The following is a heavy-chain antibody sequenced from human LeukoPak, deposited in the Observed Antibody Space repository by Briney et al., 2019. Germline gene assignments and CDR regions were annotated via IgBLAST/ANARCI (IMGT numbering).Heavy chain of an antibody. CDR1: GFTFSSYA. V-gene: IGHV3-30-3*01. CDR2: ISYDGSNK. D-gene: IGHD5-18*01. CDR3: ARARYSYGYLPSNY. Sequence: GGSLRLSCAASGFTFSSYAMHWVRQAPGKGLEWVAVISYDGSNKYYADSVKGRFTISRDNSKNTLYLQMNSLRAEDTAVYYCARARYSYGYLPSNYWGQGTLVTVSS. J-gene: IGHJ4*02.